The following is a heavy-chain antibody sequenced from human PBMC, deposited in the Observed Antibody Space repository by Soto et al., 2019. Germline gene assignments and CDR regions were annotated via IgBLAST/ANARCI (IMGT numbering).Heavy chain of an antibody. D-gene: IGHD1-1*01. Sequence: ASVKVSCKASGYTFSAYYIHWVRQAPGQGLEWMGWINPNSGGTKYAPKFQGGVTMTRDTSITTAYRELSRLRSGDTAVYYCAREPATAKPEGVDFWGQGTLVTVSS. CDR3: AREPATAKPEGVDF. J-gene: IGHJ4*02. CDR1: GYTFSAYY. CDR2: INPNSGGT. V-gene: IGHV1-2*02.